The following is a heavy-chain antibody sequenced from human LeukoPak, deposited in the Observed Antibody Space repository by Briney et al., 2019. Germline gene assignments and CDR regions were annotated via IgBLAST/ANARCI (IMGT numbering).Heavy chain of an antibody. CDR2: IRYDGSNK. V-gene: IGHV3-30*02. CDR1: GFTFSSYG. Sequence: GGSLRLSCAASGFTFSSYGMHWVRQAPGKGLEWVAFIRYDGSNKYYADSVKGRFTISRDNSKNTLYLQMNSLRAEDTAVYYCAKDSSVLRYFDWLLMHFDYWGQGTLVTVSS. J-gene: IGHJ4*02. D-gene: IGHD3-9*01. CDR3: AKDSSVLRYFDWLLMHFDY.